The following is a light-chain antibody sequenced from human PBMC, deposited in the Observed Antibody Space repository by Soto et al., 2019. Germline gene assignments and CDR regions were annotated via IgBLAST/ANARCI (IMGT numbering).Light chain of an antibody. CDR2: DNN. J-gene: IGLJ2*01. V-gene: IGLV1-51*01. CDR3: RTWDSSLSAVV. Sequence: QSVLTQPPSVSAAPGQKVTISCSGSSSNIGNNYVSWYQQFPGTAPKLLMYDNNQRPSVIPDRFSGSKSGTSATLGITGLQTGDEADYYCRTWDSSLSAVVFGGGAKLTVL. CDR1: SSNIGNNY.